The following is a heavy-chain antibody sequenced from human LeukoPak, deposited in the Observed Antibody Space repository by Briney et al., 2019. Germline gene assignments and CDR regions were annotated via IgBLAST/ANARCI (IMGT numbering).Heavy chain of an antibody. J-gene: IGHJ4*02. V-gene: IGHV1-18*01. CDR1: GYTFTSYG. Sequence: ASVKVSCKASGYTFTSYGISWVRQAPGQGLGWMGWISAYNGNTNYAQKLQGRVTMTTDTPTSTAYMELRSLRSDDTAVYYCARKAVAGSIFDYWGQGTLVTVSS. CDR3: ARKAVAGSIFDY. CDR2: ISAYNGNT. D-gene: IGHD6-19*01.